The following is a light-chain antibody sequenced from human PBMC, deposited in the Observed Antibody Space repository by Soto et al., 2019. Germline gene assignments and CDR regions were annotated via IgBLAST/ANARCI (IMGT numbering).Light chain of an antibody. V-gene: IGKV3-11*01. J-gene: IGKJ5*01. CDR2: DAS. Sequence: EIGLTQSPATLSLSPGERATLSFMASQSVSSYLLWYQQKPGQAPRLLIYDASNRATGIPARFSGSGSETDFTLTISSLEPEDFAVXYCQHRMNWPLTFGQGTRLEI. CDR1: QSVSSY. CDR3: QHRMNWPLT.